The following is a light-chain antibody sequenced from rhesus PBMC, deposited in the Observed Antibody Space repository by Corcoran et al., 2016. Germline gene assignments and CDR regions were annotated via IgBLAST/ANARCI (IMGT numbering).Light chain of an antibody. J-gene: IGKJ1*01. CDR2: WAS. CDR1: QSLLYSSNNKNY. CDR3: QQYYSTPLT. V-gene: IGKV4-1*01. Sequence: DIVMTQSPDSLAVSLGERVTINCKSSQSLLYSSNNKNYLAWYHQKPGQAPKLLIYWASTRESGVPNRLRGIGSETDFTLPISGLQAEDVAVYYCQQYYSTPLTFGQGTKVEIK.